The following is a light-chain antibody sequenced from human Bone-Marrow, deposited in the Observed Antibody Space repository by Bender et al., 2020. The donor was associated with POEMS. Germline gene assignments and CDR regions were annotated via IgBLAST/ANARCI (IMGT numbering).Light chain of an antibody. J-gene: IGLJ1*01. CDR2: GVS. CDR1: SSDVGGFKY. CDR3: FSYTSTYSYV. Sequence: QSAPTQPASVSGSPGQSITISCTGTSSDVGGFKYVSWYQHHPGKVPKLMIYGVSERPSGVSNRFSGSKSGNTASLTISGLQADDEADYYCFSYTSTYSYVMGTGTQVIVL. V-gene: IGLV2-14*01.